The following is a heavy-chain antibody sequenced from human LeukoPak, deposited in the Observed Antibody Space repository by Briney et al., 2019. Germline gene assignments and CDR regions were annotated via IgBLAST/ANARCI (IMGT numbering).Heavy chain of an antibody. Sequence: SETLSLTCAVYGGSFSGYYWSWIRQPPGKGLEWIGEINHSGSTNYNSSLKSRVTISVDTSKNQFSLKLSSVTAADTAVYYCARGSQINFPRYDYVWGSYRAPFDYWGQGTLVTVSS. V-gene: IGHV4-34*01. CDR2: INHSGST. J-gene: IGHJ4*02. D-gene: IGHD3-16*02. CDR3: ARGSQINFPRYDYVWGSYRAPFDY. CDR1: GGSFSGYY.